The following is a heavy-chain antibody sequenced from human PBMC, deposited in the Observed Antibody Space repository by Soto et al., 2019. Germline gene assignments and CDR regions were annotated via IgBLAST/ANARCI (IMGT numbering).Heavy chain of an antibody. CDR2: IKSKTDGGTT. J-gene: IGHJ4*02. CDR3: TTYPPYSSGWFDY. Sequence: GGSLRLSCAASGFTFSNAWMSWVRQAPGKGLEWVGRIKSKTDGGTTDYAAPVKGRFTISRDDSKNTLYLQMNSLKTEDTAVYYCTTYPPYSSGWFDYWGQGTLVTVSS. D-gene: IGHD6-19*01. CDR1: GFTFSNAW. V-gene: IGHV3-15*01.